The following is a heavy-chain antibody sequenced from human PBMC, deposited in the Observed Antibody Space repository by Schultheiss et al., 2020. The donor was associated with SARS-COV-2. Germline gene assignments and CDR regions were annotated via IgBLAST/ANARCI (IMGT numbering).Heavy chain of an antibody. CDR2: ISGSGGST. D-gene: IGHD4-17*01. V-gene: IGHV3-23*01. Sequence: GESLKISCAASGFTFSSYAMSWVRQAPGKGLEWVSAISGSGGSTYYADSVKGRFTISRDNAKNSLYLQMNSLRAEDTALYYCAKDSTWTTVNLGVLDVWGQGTTVTVSS. CDR3: AKDSTWTTVNLGVLDV. CDR1: GFTFSSYA. J-gene: IGHJ6*02.